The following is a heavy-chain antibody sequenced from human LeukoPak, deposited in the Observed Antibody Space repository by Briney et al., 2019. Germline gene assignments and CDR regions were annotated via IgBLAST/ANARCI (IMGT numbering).Heavy chain of an antibody. J-gene: IGHJ4*02. CDR1: GGSISIYY. Sequence: PSETLSLTCTVSGGSISIYYWSWIRPPPGKRLECFGYIYYSGRTIYHPSLKSRVTISVDTSKDQFSLKLSSVTAADTAVYYCASRSSIWSGYQDTLYYFDSWGQGTLVTVSS. CDR3: ASRSSIWSGYQDTLYYFDS. D-gene: IGHD3-3*01. CDR2: IYYSGRT. V-gene: IGHV4-59*01.